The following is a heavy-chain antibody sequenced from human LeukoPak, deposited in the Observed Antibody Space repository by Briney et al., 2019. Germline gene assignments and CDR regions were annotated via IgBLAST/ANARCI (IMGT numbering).Heavy chain of an antibody. CDR3: ARDYSSGWNYYYGMDV. V-gene: IGHV4-34*01. D-gene: IGHD6-19*01. Sequence: SETLSLTCAVYGGSFSGYYWSWIRQPPGKGLEWIVEINHSGSTNYNPSLKSRVTISVDTSKNQFSLKLSSVTAADTAVYYCARDYSSGWNYYYGMDVWGQGTTVTVSS. J-gene: IGHJ6*02. CDR2: INHSGST. CDR1: GGSFSGYY.